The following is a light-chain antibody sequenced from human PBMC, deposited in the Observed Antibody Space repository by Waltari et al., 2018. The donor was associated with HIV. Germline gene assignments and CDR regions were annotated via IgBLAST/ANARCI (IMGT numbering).Light chain of an antibody. J-gene: IGKJ1*01. CDR3: QQYGSSPWT. CDR2: GAS. V-gene: IGKV3-20*01. Sequence: EIVLTQSPGTLSLSPGERATLSCRAIQSVSSSYLAWYQQKPVQAPRLLIYGASSRATGIPDSFSGSGSGSDFTLTISRLEPEDFAVYYCQQYGSSPWTFGQGTKVEIK. CDR1: QSVSSSY.